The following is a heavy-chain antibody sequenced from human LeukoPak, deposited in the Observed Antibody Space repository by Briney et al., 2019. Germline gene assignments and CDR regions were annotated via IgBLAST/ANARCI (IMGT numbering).Heavy chain of an antibody. CDR1: GGSFSRYS. J-gene: IGHJ4*02. CDR3: ARVVGKYSSSWYY. CDR2: INHSGST. V-gene: IGHV4-34*01. Sequence: ASETLSLTCAVYGGSFSRYSWSCIRQPPGKGLEWIGEINHSGSTNYNPSLKGRVTISVDTSKNQFSLKLRSVTAADTAVYYCARVVGKYSSSWYYWGQGTLVTVSS. D-gene: IGHD6-13*01.